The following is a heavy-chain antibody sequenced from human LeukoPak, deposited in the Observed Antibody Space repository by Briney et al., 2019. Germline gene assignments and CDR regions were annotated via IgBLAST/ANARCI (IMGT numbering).Heavy chain of an antibody. CDR2: IYYSGST. J-gene: IGHJ6*03. D-gene: IGHD2-2*01. CDR1: GGSISSSSYY. Sequence: SETLSLTCTVSGGSISSSSYYWGWIRQPPGKGLEWIGSIYYSGSTYYNPSLKSRVTISVDTSKNLFSLKLSSVTAADTAVYYCARDLSPASVPAVLMDVWGKGTTVTVSS. CDR3: ARDLSPASVPAVLMDV. V-gene: IGHV4-39*07.